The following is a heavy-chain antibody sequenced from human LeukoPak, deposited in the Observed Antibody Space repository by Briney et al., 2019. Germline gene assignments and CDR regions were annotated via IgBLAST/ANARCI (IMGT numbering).Heavy chain of an antibody. J-gene: IGHJ4*02. Sequence: ASVKLSCKASGFTFTSYGISWVRQAPGQGLEWMGWISAYNGNTNYAQKLQGRVTMTTDTSTSTAYMELRSLRSDDTAVYYCARGGGPNYYYDSSGYYGSFDYWGQGTLVTVSS. CDR2: ISAYNGNT. V-gene: IGHV1-18*01. D-gene: IGHD3-22*01. CDR3: ARGGGPNYYYDSSGYYGSFDY. CDR1: GFTFTSYG.